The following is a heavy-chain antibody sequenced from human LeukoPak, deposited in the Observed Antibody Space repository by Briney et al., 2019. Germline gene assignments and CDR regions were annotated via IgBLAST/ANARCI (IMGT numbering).Heavy chain of an antibody. CDR1: GFTFSSYS. V-gene: IGHV3-21*01. J-gene: IGHJ4*02. CDR3: ASAGMVVAGKPFDY. CDR2: ISSSSSYI. Sequence: GGSLRLSCAASGFTFSSYSMNWVRQAPGKGLEWVSSISSSSSYIYYADSVKGRFTIFRDNAKNSLYLQMNSLRAEDTAVYYCASAGMVVAGKPFDYWGQGTLVTVSS. D-gene: IGHD6-19*01.